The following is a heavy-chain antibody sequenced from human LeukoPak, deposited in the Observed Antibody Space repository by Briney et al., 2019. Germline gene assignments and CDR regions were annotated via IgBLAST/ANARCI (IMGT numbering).Heavy chain of an antibody. CDR1: GFTFSSYA. V-gene: IGHV3-74*01. CDR2: INSDGSST. J-gene: IGHJ4*02. Sequence: GGSLRLSCAASGFTFSSYAMSWVRQAPGKGLVWVSRINSDGSSTSYADSVKGRFTISRDNAKNTLYLQMNSLRAEDTAVCYCARTYYYDSSGFGYWGQGTLVTVSS. CDR3: ARTYYYDSSGFGY. D-gene: IGHD3-22*01.